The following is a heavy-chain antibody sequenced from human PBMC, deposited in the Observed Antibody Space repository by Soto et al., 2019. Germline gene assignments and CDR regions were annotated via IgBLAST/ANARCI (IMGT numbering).Heavy chain of an antibody. CDR1: GGSFSGYY. CDR2: INHSGST. J-gene: IGHJ5*02. D-gene: IGHD3-10*01. Sequence: PSETLSLTCAVYGGSFSGYYWSWIRQPPGKGLEWIGEINHSGSTNYNPSLKSRVTITVDTSKNQFSLKLSSVTAADTAVYYCARGPSLVYYYGSGSHNWFDPWGQGTLVTVS. V-gene: IGHV4-34*01. CDR3: ARGPSLVYYYGSGSHNWFDP.